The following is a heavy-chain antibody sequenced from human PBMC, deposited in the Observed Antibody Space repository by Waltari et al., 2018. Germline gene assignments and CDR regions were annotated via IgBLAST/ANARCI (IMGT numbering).Heavy chain of an antibody. CDR2: IIPILGTA. CDR1: GGTFSSYA. D-gene: IGHD6-19*01. Sequence: QVQLVQSGAEVKKPGSSVKVSCKDSGGTFSSYAISWVRRAPGQGLEWMGGIIPILGTANYERKFQGRVTITADESTSTAYMELSSLRSEDTAVYYCARETRGLSSGWDYWGQGTLVTVSS. V-gene: IGHV1-69*13. J-gene: IGHJ4*02. CDR3: ARETRGLSSGWDY.